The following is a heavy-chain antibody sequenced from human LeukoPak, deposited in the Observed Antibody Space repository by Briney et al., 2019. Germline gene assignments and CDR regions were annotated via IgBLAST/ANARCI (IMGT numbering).Heavy chain of an antibody. D-gene: IGHD3-10*01. J-gene: IGHJ6*03. CDR3: TREDVYYYGSGGLYYYYMDV. CDR1: GFTFSDYY. CDR2: IRSKAYGRTT. Sequence: GGSLRLSCAASGFTFSDYYMSWVRQAPGKGLEWVGFIRSKAYGRTTEYAASVKGRFTISRDDSKSIAYLQMNSLKTEDTAVYYCTREDVYYYGSGGLYYYYMDVWGKGTTVTISS. V-gene: IGHV3-49*04.